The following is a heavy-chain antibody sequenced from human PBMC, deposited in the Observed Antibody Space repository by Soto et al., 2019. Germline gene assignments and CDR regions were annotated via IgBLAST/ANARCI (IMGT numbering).Heavy chain of an antibody. Sequence: PGGSLRLSCAASGLSFSTFHMNWVRQAPGRGLEWVSYIGSGGNIYYADSVKGRFTISRDNVKNSLYLQMNSLRVEDTAVYYCARGKYYYYGMDVWGQGTTVTVSS. CDR2: IGSGGNI. J-gene: IGHJ6*02. D-gene: IGHD6-13*01. CDR1: GLSFSTFH. V-gene: IGHV3-48*01. CDR3: ARGKYYYYGMDV.